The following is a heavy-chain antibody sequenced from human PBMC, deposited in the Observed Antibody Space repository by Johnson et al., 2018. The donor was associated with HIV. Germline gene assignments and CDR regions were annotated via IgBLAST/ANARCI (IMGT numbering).Heavy chain of an antibody. CDR1: GFTFSSYG. Sequence: QMLLVESGGGVVQPGGSLRLSCAASGFTFSSYGMHWVRQAPGKGLEWVAFIRYDGSNKYYADSVNGRFTISRDNSKNTLYLQMNSLRAEDTAVYYCARGLKGVFDIWGQGTMVTVSS. CDR2: IRYDGSNK. D-gene: IGHD2-8*01. J-gene: IGHJ3*02. CDR3: ARGLKGVFDI. V-gene: IGHV3-30*02.